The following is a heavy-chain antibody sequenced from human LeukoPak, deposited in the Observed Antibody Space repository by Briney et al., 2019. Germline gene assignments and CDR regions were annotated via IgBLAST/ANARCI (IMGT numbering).Heavy chain of an antibody. Sequence: SVKVSCKASGGTFSSYAISWVRQAPGQGLEWMGGIIPIFGTANYAQKFQGRVTITADESTSTAYMELSSLRSEDTAVYYCATSNFWSGYYTGDYYYYGMDVWGQGTTVTVSS. CDR2: IIPIFGTA. D-gene: IGHD3-3*01. CDR1: GGTFSSYA. V-gene: IGHV1-69*13. J-gene: IGHJ6*02. CDR3: ATSNFWSGYYTGDYYYYGMDV.